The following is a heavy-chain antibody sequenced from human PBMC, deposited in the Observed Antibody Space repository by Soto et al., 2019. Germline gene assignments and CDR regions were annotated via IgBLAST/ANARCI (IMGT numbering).Heavy chain of an antibody. D-gene: IGHD3-9*01. V-gene: IGHV3-74*01. J-gene: IGHJ5*01. Sequence: PGGSLRLSCAASGFTFSSYWMHWVRRPPGKGLVWVSGVYSDETSTCYADSVKGRFTISRDNAKNTLYLQMNSLRAEDTAVYYCATVPYYDILILPFDSWGQGTLVTLSS. CDR3: ATVPYYDILILPFDS. CDR1: GFTFSSYW. CDR2: VYSDETST.